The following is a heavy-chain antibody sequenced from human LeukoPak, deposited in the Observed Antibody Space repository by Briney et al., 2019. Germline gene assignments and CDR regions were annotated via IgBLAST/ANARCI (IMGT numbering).Heavy chain of an antibody. V-gene: IGHV3-30*02. J-gene: IGHJ4*02. CDR3: AKEQYPGYFDY. CDR1: GFIFSGSS. D-gene: IGHD2/OR15-2a*01. CDR2: IRFDATNK. Sequence: PGGSLRLSCAASGFIFSGSSMHWVRQAPGKGLEWVSFIRFDATNKYYAASVKGRFTISRDNSNNTRFLQLNDLRTEDTATYFCAKEQYPGYFDYWGQGTLVTVSS.